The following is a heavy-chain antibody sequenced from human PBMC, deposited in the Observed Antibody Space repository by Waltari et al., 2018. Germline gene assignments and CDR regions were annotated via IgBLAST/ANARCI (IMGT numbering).Heavy chain of an antibody. J-gene: IGHJ3*02. CDR2: ISSSSSYI. Sequence: EVQLVESGGGLVKPGGSLRLSCAASGFTFSSYSMNWVRQAPGKGLEWVSSISSSSSYIYYADSVKGRFTISRDNAKNSLYLQMNSLRAEDTAVYYCARWARGEGAFDIWGQGTMVTVSS. CDR3: ARWARGEGAFDI. CDR1: GFTFSSYS. D-gene: IGHD3-10*01. V-gene: IGHV3-21*01.